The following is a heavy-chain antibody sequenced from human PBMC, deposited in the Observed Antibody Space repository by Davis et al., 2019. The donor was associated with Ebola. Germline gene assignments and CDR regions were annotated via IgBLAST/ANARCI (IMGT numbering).Heavy chain of an antibody. Sequence: GGSLRLSCAVSTFTFNTYSMNWVRQAPGKGLEWVSSISGSSFYIYYSDSVKGRFTISRDNAKNSLYLQMNSLRPEDTAVYYCAKDLYSSGWWGGAFDIWGQGTMVTVSS. J-gene: IGHJ3*02. CDR2: ISGSSFYI. D-gene: IGHD6-19*01. V-gene: IGHV3-21*01. CDR3: AKDLYSSGWWGGAFDI. CDR1: TFTFNTYS.